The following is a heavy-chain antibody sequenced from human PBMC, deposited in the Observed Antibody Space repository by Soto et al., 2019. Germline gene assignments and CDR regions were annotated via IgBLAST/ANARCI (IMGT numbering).Heavy chain of an antibody. D-gene: IGHD1-20*01. CDR2: IKEDGSQR. CDR3: VRAKYKAFDY. V-gene: IGHV3-7*01. Sequence: GGSLRLSCAASGFTFSNYWMSWVRQAPGKGLEWVANIKEDGSQRNYVDSVKGRFTIPRDNPKNSLYLQMDSLRAEDTAVYYCVRAKYKAFDYWGQGTLVTVSS. CDR1: GFTFSNYW. J-gene: IGHJ4*01.